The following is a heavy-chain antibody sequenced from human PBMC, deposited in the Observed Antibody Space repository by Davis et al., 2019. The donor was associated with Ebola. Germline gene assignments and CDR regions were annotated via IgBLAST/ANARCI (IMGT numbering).Heavy chain of an antibody. Sequence: PGGSLRPSCAASGFTFSNAWMSWVRQAPGKGLEWVGRIKRKTDGGTTDYAAPVKGRFTISRDDSKNTLFLQMNSLKTEDTAVYYCTTPPGITIFGVVNYYYYYMDVWGKGTTVTVSS. CDR1: GFTFSNAW. CDR3: TTPPGITIFGVVNYYYYYMDV. J-gene: IGHJ6*03. V-gene: IGHV3-15*01. CDR2: IKRKTDGGTT. D-gene: IGHD3-3*01.